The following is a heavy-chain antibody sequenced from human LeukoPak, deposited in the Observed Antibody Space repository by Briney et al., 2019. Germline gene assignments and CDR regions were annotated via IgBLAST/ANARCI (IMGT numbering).Heavy chain of an antibody. Sequence: SVKASCKASGGTFSSYAISWVRQPPGQGLEWMGRIIPILGITNYAHKFQGGATPTADKSTRTAYMELSVPRTDPTAVYYCARAPPPYSSSDYWGQGTLVTVSS. CDR1: GGTFSSYA. CDR2: IIPILGIT. CDR3: ARAPPPYSSSDY. V-gene: IGHV1-69*04. J-gene: IGHJ4*02. D-gene: IGHD6-6*01.